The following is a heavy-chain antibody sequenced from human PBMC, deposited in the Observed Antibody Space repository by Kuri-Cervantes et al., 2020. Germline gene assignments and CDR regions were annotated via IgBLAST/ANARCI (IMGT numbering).Heavy chain of an antibody. J-gene: IGHJ4*02. CDR2: ISYDGSNK. CDR3: AKDYYPALYYYDSSGYYGALDY. D-gene: IGHD3-22*01. V-gene: IGHV3-30*18. CDR1: GSTFSSYG. Sequence: GESLQISCAASGSTFSSYGMNWVRQAPGKGLEWVAVISYDGSNKYYADAVKGRFTISRDNSKNTLYLQMNSLRAEDTAVYYCAKDYYPALYYYDSSGYYGALDYWGQGTLVTVSS.